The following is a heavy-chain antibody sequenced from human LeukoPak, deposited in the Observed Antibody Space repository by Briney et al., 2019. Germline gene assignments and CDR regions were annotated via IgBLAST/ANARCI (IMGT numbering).Heavy chain of an antibody. CDR1: GGSFSGYY. CDR2: INHSGST. V-gene: IGHV4-34*01. J-gene: IGHJ6*04. D-gene: IGHD3-10*01. CDR3: ARTRLWMVRGKPARYYGMDV. Sequence: SETLSLTCAVYGGSFSGYYWSWIRQPPGKGLEWIGEINHSGSTNYNPSLKSRVTISVDTSKNQFSLKLSSVTAADTAVYYCARTRLWMVRGKPARYYGMDVWGKGTTVTVSS.